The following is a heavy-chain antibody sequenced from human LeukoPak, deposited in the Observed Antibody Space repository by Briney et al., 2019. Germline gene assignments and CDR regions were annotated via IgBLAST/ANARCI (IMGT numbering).Heavy chain of an antibody. Sequence: GGSLRLSCAASGFTVSSNYMSWVRQAPGKGLEWVSVIYSGGSTYYADSVKGRFTISRDNSKNTLYLQMNSLRAEDTAVYYCARGPGLEWLLSYFDYWGQGTLVTVSS. CDR3: ARGPGLEWLLSYFDY. J-gene: IGHJ4*02. CDR1: GFTVSSNY. V-gene: IGHV3-66*01. CDR2: IYSGGST. D-gene: IGHD3-3*01.